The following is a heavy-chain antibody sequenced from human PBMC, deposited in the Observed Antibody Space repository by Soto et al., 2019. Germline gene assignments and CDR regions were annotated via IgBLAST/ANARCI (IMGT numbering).Heavy chain of an antibody. CDR3: ARHPQGAVLLWFGEPQLDV. D-gene: IGHD3-10*01. J-gene: IGHJ6*04. V-gene: IGHV4-39*01. Sequence: QLQLQESGPGLVKPSETLSLTCTVSGGSISSSSYYWGWIRQPPGKGLEWIGSIYYSGSTYYNPSLKSRVTISVDTSKNQFSLKLSSVTAADTAVYYCARHPQGAVLLWFGEPQLDVWGKGTTVTVSS. CDR2: IYYSGST. CDR1: GGSISSSSYY.